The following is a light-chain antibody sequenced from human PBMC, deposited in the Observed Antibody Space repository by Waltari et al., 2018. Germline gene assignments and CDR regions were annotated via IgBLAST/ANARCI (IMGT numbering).Light chain of an antibody. J-gene: IGKJ2*01. CDR1: QSLSVAY. V-gene: IGKV3-20*01. Sequence: EILLTQSPGTLSLSPGDTATLSCRASQSLSVAYLAWYQHKSGQAPRLLIYGASYRATGIPDRFSGSGSGTDFTLTITRLEPDDFAVYYCQQYDTSPGTFGQGTKLEI. CDR2: GAS. CDR3: QQYDTSPGT.